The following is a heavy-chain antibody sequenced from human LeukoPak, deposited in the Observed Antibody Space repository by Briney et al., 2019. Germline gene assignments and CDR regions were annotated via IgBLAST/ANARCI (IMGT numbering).Heavy chain of an antibody. V-gene: IGHV3-30*18. Sequence: GGSLRLSCAASGFTFSSYGMHWVRQAPGKGLEWVAVISYDGSNKYYADSVKGRFTISRDNSKNTLYLQMNSLRAEDTAVYYCAKDQKAEGDYYMDVWGKGTTVTVSS. CDR2: ISYDGSNK. CDR3: AKDQKAEGDYYMDV. J-gene: IGHJ6*03. D-gene: IGHD3-16*01. CDR1: GFTFSSYG.